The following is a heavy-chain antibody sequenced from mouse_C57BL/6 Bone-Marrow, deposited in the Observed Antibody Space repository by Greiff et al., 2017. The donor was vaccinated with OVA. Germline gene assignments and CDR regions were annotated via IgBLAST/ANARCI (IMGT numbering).Heavy chain of an antibody. CDR2: FYPGSGSI. CDR3: ARHEDGGSSPLYAMDY. J-gene: IGHJ4*01. CDR1: GYTFTEYT. V-gene: IGHV1-62-2*01. D-gene: IGHD1-1*01. Sequence: VKLVESGAELVKPGASVKLSCKASGYTFTEYTIHWVKQRSGQGLEWIGWFYPGSGSIKYNEKFKDKATLTADKSSSTVYMELSRLTSEDSAVYFCARHEDGGSSPLYAMDYWGQGTSVTVSS.